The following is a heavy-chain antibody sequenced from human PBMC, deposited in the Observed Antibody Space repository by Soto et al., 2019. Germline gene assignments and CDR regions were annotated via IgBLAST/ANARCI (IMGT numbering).Heavy chain of an antibody. CDR1: GFTFSSYS. Sequence: EVQLVESGGGLVQSGGSLRLSCAASGFTFSSYSMNWVRQAPGKGLEWVSYISYSSSDIYYADSVKGRFTISRDNAKNSLYLKTNSLRDEATAVYYCARDRTYYYQSSGYNSVDYWGQGTLLTVSS. D-gene: IGHD3-22*01. CDR3: ARDRTYYYQSSGYNSVDY. J-gene: IGHJ4*02. V-gene: IGHV3-48*02. CDR2: ISYSSSDI.